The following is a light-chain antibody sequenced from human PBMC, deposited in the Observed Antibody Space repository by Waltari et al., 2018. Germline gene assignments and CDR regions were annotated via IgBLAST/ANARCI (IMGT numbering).Light chain of an antibody. Sequence: DIVMTQPPASLAVSLGERATISCKTSESVLYSSNNKNHLAWYQQKPGQPPRLLLYWASTRESGVPDRFIGSGSETDFTLTVTSLQAEDVEVYYCQQYYNTPLTFGGGTKVEVK. CDR2: WAS. V-gene: IGKV4-1*01. J-gene: IGKJ4*01. CDR3: QQYYNTPLT. CDR1: ESVLYSSNNKNH.